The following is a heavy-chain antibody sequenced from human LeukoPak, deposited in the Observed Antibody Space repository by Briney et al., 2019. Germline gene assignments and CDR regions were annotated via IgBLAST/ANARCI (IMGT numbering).Heavy chain of an antibody. CDR1: GGSISSYH. CDR3: ARCATTPDHFYYYYYMDV. CDR2: IYYSGSA. D-gene: IGHD4-11*01. Sequence: AETLSPTCSVSGGSISSYHWSWMPHPPGKGLEWIGYIYYSGSANYNPSLKSRVTISVDTSKNQFSLKLSSVTAADTAVYYCARCATTPDHFYYYYYMDVWGKGTTVTVSS. J-gene: IGHJ6*03. V-gene: IGHV4-59*01.